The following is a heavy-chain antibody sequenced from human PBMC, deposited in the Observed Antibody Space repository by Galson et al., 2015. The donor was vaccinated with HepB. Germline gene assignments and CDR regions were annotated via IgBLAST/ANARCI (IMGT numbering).Heavy chain of an antibody. CDR1: GFTFSDYY. J-gene: IGHJ4*02. D-gene: IGHD4-17*01. CDR2: ISSSSSYT. V-gene: IGHV3-11*06. Sequence: ASGFTFSDYYMSWIRQAPGKGLEWVSYISSSSSYTNYADSVKGRFTISRDNAKNSLYLQMNSLRAEDTAVYYCARRRYYFDYWGQGTLVTVSS. CDR3: ARRRYYFDY.